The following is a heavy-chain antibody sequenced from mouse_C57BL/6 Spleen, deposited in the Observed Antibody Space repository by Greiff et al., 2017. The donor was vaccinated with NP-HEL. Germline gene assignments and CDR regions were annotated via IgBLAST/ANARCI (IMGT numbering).Heavy chain of an antibody. J-gene: IGHJ3*01. V-gene: IGHV1-72*01. CDR3: ARSFYDYDGDAWFAY. D-gene: IGHD2-4*01. CDR2: IDPNSGGT. CDR1: GYTFTSYW. Sequence: QVHVKQPGAELVKPGASVKLSCKASGYTFTSYWMHWVKQRPGRGLEWIGRIDPNSGGTKYNEKFKSKATLTVDKPSSTAYMQLSSLTSEDSAVYYCARSFYDYDGDAWFAYWGQGTLVTVSA.